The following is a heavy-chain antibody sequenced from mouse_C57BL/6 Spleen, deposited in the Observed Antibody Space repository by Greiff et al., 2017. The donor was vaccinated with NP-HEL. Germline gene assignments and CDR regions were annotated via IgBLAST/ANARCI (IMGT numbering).Heavy chain of an antibody. V-gene: IGHV1-18*01. CDR2: INPNNGGT. Sequence: EVQLQQSGPELVKPGASVKIPCKASGYTFTDYNMDWVKQSHGKSLEWIGDINPNNGGTIYNQKFKGKATLTVDKSSSTAYMELRSLTSEETAVYDSARGSITTVVARGYGNAMDYWGQGTSVTVSS. CDR3: ARGSITTVVARGYGNAMDY. CDR1: GYTFTDYN. D-gene: IGHD1-1*01. J-gene: IGHJ4*01.